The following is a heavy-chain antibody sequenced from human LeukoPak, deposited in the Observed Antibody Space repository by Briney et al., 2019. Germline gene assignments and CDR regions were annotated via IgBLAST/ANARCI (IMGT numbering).Heavy chain of an antibody. CDR1: GFTFSSYG. D-gene: IGHD3-10*01. V-gene: IGHV3-30*03. CDR2: ISYDAKSN. Sequence: GGSLRLSCVTSGFTFSSYGMHWVRQVPGKGLEWVAVISYDAKSNYHVDSVKGRFTISRDNSKNTLYLQMNSLRAEDTAVYYCARSLRVRGVPDYMDVWGKGTTVTISS. CDR3: ARSLRVRGVPDYMDV. J-gene: IGHJ6*03.